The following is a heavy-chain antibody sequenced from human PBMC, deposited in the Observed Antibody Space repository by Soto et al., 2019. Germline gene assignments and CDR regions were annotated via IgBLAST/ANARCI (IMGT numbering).Heavy chain of an antibody. CDR3: ARDKDREQLGGNYYYTLGV. J-gene: IGHJ6*02. V-gene: IGHV1-69*12. CDR2: IIPIFRTP. D-gene: IGHD1-1*01. CDR1: GDTFDTFA. Sequence: QVQLVQSGAEVVKPGSSVKVSCKASGDTFDTFAISWVRQAPGQGLEWMGGIIPIFRTPDYGQKFQGRVTITADESTSTAYMELSSLRSEDTAVYYCARDKDREQLGGNYYYTLGVWGQGTTVTVSS.